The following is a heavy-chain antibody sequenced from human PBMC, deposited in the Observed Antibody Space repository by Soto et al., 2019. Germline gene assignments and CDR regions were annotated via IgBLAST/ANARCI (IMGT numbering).Heavy chain of an antibody. CDR2: IVVGSDDP. V-gene: IGHV1-58*02. Sequence: GASVKVSCKASGFTLISSAMQWVRQARGQRLEWIRWIVVGSDDPKCAQKFQERVTISRDVSTSTAYTELSSLRFEDTAVFYCAAGYCSGSSYSWFDYWGQGTQVTVSS. J-gene: IGHJ4*02. D-gene: IGHD2-15*01. CDR1: GFTLISSA. CDR3: AAGYCSGSSYSWFDY.